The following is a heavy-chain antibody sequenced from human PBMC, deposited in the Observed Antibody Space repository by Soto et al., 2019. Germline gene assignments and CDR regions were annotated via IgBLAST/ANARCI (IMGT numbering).Heavy chain of an antibody. J-gene: IGHJ5*02. CDR1: GGSVSSNSYY. Sequence: SETLSLTCPVSGGSVSSNSYYWSWFRQPPGKGLEWIGYIYYSGNTNYNPSLKSRVTISVDTSKNQFSLRVNSVTAADTAVYYCARDYYDRGGTHSADPRGQGTLVT. CDR3: ARDYYDRGGTHSADP. D-gene: IGHD3-22*01. CDR2: IYYSGNT. V-gene: IGHV4-61*01.